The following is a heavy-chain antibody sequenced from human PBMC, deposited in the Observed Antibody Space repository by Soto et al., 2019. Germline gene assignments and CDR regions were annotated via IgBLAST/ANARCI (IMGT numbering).Heavy chain of an antibody. V-gene: IGHV3-23*01. D-gene: IGHD3-22*01. Sequence: EVRLLESGGGLEQPGGSLRLSCVISGFTFDNYAMSWVRQAPGKGLEGVSAISGGGGGTYYADPVRGRFIISSDNSKNTVYLQVNGLRTEDTAVYYCAKDVHYDSSGGLDSWGQGTLVTVSS. J-gene: IGHJ4*02. CDR1: GFTFDNYA. CDR2: ISGGGGGT. CDR3: AKDVHYDSSGGLDS.